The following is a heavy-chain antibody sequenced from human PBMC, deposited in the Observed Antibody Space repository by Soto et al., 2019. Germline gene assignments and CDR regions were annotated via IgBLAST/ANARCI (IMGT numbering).Heavy chain of an antibody. D-gene: IGHD3-22*01. Sequence: GESLKISCKGSGYSFTSYWISWLRQMPGKVLEWMGRIDPSDSYTNYSPSFQGHVTISADKSISTAYLQWSSLKASDTAMYYCARLGYYDSSGSHYGMQVWGQGTTVNVSS. CDR2: IDPSDSYT. CDR3: ARLGYYDSSGSHYGMQV. V-gene: IGHV5-10-1*01. CDR1: GYSFTSYW. J-gene: IGHJ6*01.